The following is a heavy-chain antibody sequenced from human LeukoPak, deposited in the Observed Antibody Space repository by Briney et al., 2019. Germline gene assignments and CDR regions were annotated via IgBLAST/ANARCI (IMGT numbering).Heavy chain of an antibody. V-gene: IGHV3-49*04. CDR3: GRDFSWGLAGILDS. D-gene: IGHD7-27*01. J-gene: IGHJ4*02. CDR1: GFTFNYYA. CDR2: IKSKVYGGAT. Sequence: GGSLRLSCTASGFTFNYYAMNWVRQAPGKGLEWVGSIKSKVYGGATEYAASVRGRFTISRDDSKRIAYLQMNSLKTEDTGVYYCGRDFSWGLAGILDSWGQGTLVTVSS.